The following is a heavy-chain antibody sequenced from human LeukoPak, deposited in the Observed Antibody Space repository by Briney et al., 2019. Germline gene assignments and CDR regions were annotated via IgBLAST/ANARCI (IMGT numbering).Heavy chain of an antibody. CDR2: IKQDGSEK. J-gene: IGHJ6*03. Sequence: GGSLRLSCAASGFTFSSYWMSWVRQAPGKGLEWVANIKQDGSEKYYVDSVKGRFTISRDNAKNSLYLQMNSLRAEDTAVYYCARESSGWPFYYYYYYMDVWGKGTTVTVSS. V-gene: IGHV3-7*01. CDR1: GFTFSSYW. CDR3: ARESSGWPFYYYYYYMDV. D-gene: IGHD6-19*01.